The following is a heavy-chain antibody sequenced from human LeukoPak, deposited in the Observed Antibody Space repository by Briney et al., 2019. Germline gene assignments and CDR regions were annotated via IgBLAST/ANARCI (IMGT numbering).Heavy chain of an antibody. CDR2: IKQDGSEI. V-gene: IGHV3-7*01. CDR1: GSTFNNYW. CDR3: ARSLDV. Sequence: GGSLKLSCTASGSTFNNYWMHWVRQAPGKGLEWVANIKQDGSEIYYVGSVKGRFTISRDNAKNSLYLQMNSLRAEDTAVFYCARSLDVWGQGTTVTVSS. J-gene: IGHJ6*02.